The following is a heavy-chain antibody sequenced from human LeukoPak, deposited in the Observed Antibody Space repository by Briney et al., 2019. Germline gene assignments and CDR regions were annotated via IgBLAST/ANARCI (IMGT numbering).Heavy chain of an antibody. CDR3: ARVRALGYCSGGSCVRYFDY. V-gene: IGHV1-2*06. D-gene: IGHD2-15*01. CDR2: INPNSGGT. Sequence: GASVKVSCKASGYTFTGYYMHWVRQAPGQGLEWIGRINPNSGGTNYAQKFQGRVTMTRDTSISTAYMELSRLRSDDTAVYYCARVRALGYCSGGSCVRYFDYWGQGTLVTVSS. CDR1: GYTFTGYY. J-gene: IGHJ4*02.